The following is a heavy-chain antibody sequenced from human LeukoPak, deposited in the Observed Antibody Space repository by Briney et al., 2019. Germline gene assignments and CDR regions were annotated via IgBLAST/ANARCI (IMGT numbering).Heavy chain of an antibody. CDR2: INPGDSDT. D-gene: IGHD5-18*01. J-gene: IGHJ4*02. CDR1: GYSFTTYW. V-gene: IGHV5-51*01. Sequence: GESLKISCKGSGYSFTTYWIGWVRQMPGKGLEWMGIINPGDSDTRYSPSFQGQVTISADKSISTTYLQWTSLKASDTAMYYCARRRVGYSYGEFDYWGQGTLVTVSS. CDR3: ARRRVGYSYGEFDY.